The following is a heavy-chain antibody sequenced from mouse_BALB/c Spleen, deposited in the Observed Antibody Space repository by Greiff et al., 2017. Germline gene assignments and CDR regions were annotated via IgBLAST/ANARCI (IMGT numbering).Heavy chain of an antibody. Sequence: QVQLQQSGPELVKPGASVKMSCKASGYTFTSYYIHWVKQRPGQGLEWIGWIYPGDGSTKYNEKFKGKTTLTADKSSSTAYMLLSSLTSEDSAIYFCASEGLRRGDWYFDVWGAGTTVTVSS. CDR2: IYPGDGST. CDR1: GYTFTSYY. J-gene: IGHJ1*01. V-gene: IGHV1S56*01. D-gene: IGHD2-4*01. CDR3: ASEGLRRGDWYFDV.